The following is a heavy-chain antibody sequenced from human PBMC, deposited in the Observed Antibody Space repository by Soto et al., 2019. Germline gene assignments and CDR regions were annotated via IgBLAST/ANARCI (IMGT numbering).Heavy chain of an antibody. CDR3: ARVTYYYDSSGYLPAPLDY. CDR2: IIPIFGTA. Sequence: SVKVSCKASGGTFSSYAISWVRQAPGQGLEWMGGIIPIFGTANYAQKFQGRVTITADESTSTAYMELSSLRSEDTAVYYCARVTYYYDSSGYLPAPLDYWGQGTLVTVSS. D-gene: IGHD3-22*01. CDR1: GGTFSSYA. J-gene: IGHJ4*02. V-gene: IGHV1-69*13.